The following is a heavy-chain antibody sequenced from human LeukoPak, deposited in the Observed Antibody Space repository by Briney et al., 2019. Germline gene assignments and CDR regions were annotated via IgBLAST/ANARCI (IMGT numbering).Heavy chain of an antibody. V-gene: IGHV4-4*07. J-gene: IGHJ4*02. CDR2: MYTSGST. CDR1: GGSISSYY. Sequence: AETLSLTCTVFGGSISSYYWSWIRQPAGKGLEWIGRMYTSGSTNYNPSLKSRVTMSVDTSKNQFSLKPSSVTAADTAAYHCARDTGYYFGSGNYLYYFDYWGQGTLVTVSS. D-gene: IGHD3-10*01. CDR3: ARDTGYYFGSGNYLYYFDY.